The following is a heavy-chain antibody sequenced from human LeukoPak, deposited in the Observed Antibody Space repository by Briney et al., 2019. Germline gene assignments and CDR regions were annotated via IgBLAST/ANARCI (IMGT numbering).Heavy chain of an antibody. V-gene: IGHV3-33*03. Sequence: GGSLRLSCAASGFTFSSHDVHWVRQAPGKGLEWVAVMWFDGSNQLYADSVKGRFTVSRDNSKNTLCLQMNSLRVEDTAVYYCAKVVIGFYYMDVWGKGTTVTVSS. J-gene: IGHJ6*03. D-gene: IGHD3-10*01. CDR2: MWFDGSNQ. CDR3: AKVVIGFYYMDV. CDR1: GFTFSSHD.